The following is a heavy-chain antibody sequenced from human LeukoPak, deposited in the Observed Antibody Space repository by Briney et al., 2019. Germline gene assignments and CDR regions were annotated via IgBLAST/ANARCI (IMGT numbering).Heavy chain of an antibody. V-gene: IGHV4-39*02. J-gene: IGHJ4*02. CDR1: GGSISSSSYY. Sequence: SETLSLTCTVSGGSISSSSYYWGWIRQPPGKGLEWIGSIYYSGSTYYNPSLKSRVTISVDTSKNHFSLKLSSVTAADTAVYYCATYCSSTSCYKKDNWGQGTLVTVSS. CDR2: IYYSGST. D-gene: IGHD2-2*02. CDR3: ATYCSSTSCYKKDN.